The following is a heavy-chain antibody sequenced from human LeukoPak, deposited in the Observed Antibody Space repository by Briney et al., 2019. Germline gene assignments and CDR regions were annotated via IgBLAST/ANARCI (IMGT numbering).Heavy chain of an antibody. J-gene: IGHJ4*02. V-gene: IGHV3-23*01. Sequence: PGGSLRLSCAASGFTFNTYAMSWVRQAPGKGLEWVSSISENGESTYYADSVKGRFTISRDSSRNTLYLQMNSLRAEDTAVYYCASYFHYGDYASLWYWGQGTLVTVS. CDR1: GFTFNTYA. CDR3: ASYFHYGDYASLWY. D-gene: IGHD4-17*01. CDR2: ISENGEST.